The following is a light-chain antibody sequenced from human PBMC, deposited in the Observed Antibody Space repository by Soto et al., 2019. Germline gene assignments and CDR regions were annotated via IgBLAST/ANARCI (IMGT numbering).Light chain of an antibody. Sequence: EIVLTQSPGTLSLSLGERATLSCRASQSVSSSFLAWYQQKPGQAPRLLIYGASSRASGIPDRFSGRGSGTDFALTISRLEPEDFAVYYCQQYGSSPWTFGQGTKVEIK. CDR3: QQYGSSPWT. J-gene: IGKJ1*01. CDR1: QSVSSSF. V-gene: IGKV3-20*01. CDR2: GAS.